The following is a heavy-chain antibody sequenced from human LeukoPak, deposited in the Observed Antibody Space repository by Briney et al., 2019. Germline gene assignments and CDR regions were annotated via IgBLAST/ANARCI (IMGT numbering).Heavy chain of an antibody. CDR1: GGTFSSYA. Sequence: ASVKVSCKASGGTFSSYAISWVRQAPGQGLEWMGGIIPIFGTANYAQKFQGRVTITTDESTSTAYMELSSLRSEVTTVYYCARAEVVNYYYYYYMDVWGKGTTVTVSS. CDR3: ARAEVVNYYYYYYMDV. CDR2: IIPIFGTA. D-gene: IGHD3-16*02. V-gene: IGHV1-69*05. J-gene: IGHJ6*03.